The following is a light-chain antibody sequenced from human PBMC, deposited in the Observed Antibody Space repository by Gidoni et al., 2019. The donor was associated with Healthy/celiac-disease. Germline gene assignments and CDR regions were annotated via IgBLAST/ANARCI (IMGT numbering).Light chain of an antibody. V-gene: IGKV1-5*03. CDR2: KAS. CDR1: QSISSW. CDR3: QQYNSYAKT. J-gene: IGKJ1*01. Sequence: DIQMTKSPSTLSASVGDRVTITSRASQSISSWLAWYPQKPGKAPKLLIYKASSLESVVPSRFSGSGSGTEFTLTISSLQPDDFATYYCQQYNSYAKTFGQGTKVEIK.